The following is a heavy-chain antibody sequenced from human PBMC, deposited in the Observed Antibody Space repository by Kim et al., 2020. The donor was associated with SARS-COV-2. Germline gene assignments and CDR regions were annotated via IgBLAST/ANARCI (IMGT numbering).Heavy chain of an antibody. J-gene: IGHJ4*02. D-gene: IGHD4-17*01. CDR2: ISYDGSKK. V-gene: IGHV3-30*18. Sequence: GGSLRLSCAASGFTFSSYGMHWVRQAPGKGLEWVAGISYDGSKKYYADSVKGRFTISRDNSKNTLYLQMNSLRTEDTAVYYCAKRGAYGGSTQYFDYWGQGTLVTVSS. CDR1: GFTFSSYG. CDR3: AKRGAYGGSTQYFDY.